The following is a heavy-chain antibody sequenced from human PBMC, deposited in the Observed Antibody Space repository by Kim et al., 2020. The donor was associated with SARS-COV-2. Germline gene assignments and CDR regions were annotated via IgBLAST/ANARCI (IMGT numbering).Heavy chain of an antibody. Sequence: GGSLRLSCAASGFTFSSYAMSWVRQAPGKGLEWVSAISGSGGSTYYADSVKGRFTISRDNSKNTLYLQMNSLRAEDTAVYYCAQNSHIAVAGTRGVFVYWGQGTLVTVSS. CDR3: AQNSHIAVAGTRGVFVY. CDR2: ISGSGGST. D-gene: IGHD6-19*01. V-gene: IGHV3-23*01. CDR1: GFTFSSYA. J-gene: IGHJ4*02.